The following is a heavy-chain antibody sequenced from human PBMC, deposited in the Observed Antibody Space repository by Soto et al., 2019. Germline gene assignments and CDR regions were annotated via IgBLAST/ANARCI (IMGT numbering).Heavy chain of an antibody. CDR3: ANTPEVIIASDYYYYGMDV. V-gene: IGHV1-69*01. D-gene: IGHD3-10*01. J-gene: IGHJ6*02. CDR1: GVTVSTSA. CDR2: IILILGSS. Sequence: QVQLVQSGAEVKMPGSSVKVSCKASGVTVSTSAISWVRQAPGQGLEWMGVIILILGSSNYAQKFQGRVKINADESKSTDYMGLSSLSSEDTAVYYCANTPEVIIASDYYYYGMDVWGQGTTVTVSS.